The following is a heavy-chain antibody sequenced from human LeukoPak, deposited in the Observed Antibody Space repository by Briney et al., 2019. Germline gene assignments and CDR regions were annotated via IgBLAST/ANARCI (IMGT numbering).Heavy chain of an antibody. D-gene: IGHD2-21*02. V-gene: IGHV3-48*03. CDR3: ARVRTACGGDCLDY. Sequence: GGSLRLSCAASGFSFSSYEMNWVRQAPGKGLEWVSHISSDGHVETYVDSVRGRFTMSRDNAKNFLFLQMNGLRAEDTAVYFCARVRTACGGDCLDYWGQGTLVTVSS. J-gene: IGHJ4*02. CDR1: GFSFSSYE. CDR2: ISSDGHVE.